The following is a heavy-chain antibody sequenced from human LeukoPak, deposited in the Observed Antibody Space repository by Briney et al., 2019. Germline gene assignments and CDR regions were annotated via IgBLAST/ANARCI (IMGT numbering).Heavy chain of an antibody. Sequence: GGSLRLSCAASGFTFNNYAMSWVRQAPGKGLEWVSAISAGGGGTYYADSVKGRFTISRDNSKKKVFLQMNSLRADVTAVYYCAKAGWYTAKTYATYDDAYDIWGRGTMVTVSS. J-gene: IGHJ3*02. D-gene: IGHD1-14*01. CDR1: GFTFNNYA. V-gene: IGHV3-23*01. CDR2: ISAGGGGT. CDR3: AKAGWYTAKTYATYDDAYDI.